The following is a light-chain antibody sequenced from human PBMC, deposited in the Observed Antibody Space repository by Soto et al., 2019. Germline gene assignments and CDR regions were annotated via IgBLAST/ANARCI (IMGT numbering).Light chain of an antibody. CDR1: QSISSY. J-gene: IGKJ3*01. Sequence: DIPMTQSPSSLSASVGDRVTITCRASQSISSYLNWYQQKPGKAPKLLIYAASSLQSGVPSRFSGSGSGTDFTLTISSLQPEDFATYYCQQSYSRLTFGPGTKVDIK. CDR3: QQSYSRLT. V-gene: IGKV1-39*01. CDR2: AAS.